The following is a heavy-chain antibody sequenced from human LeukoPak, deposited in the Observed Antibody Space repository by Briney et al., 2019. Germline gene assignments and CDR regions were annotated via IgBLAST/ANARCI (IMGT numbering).Heavy chain of an antibody. J-gene: IGHJ4*02. CDR2: INPNSGGT. D-gene: IGHD6-6*01. CDR1: GYTFTGFY. Sequence: ASVKVSCKASGYTFTGFYMHWVRQAPGQGLEWMGWINPNSGGTNYAQKFQGRVTMTRDTSISTAYMELSRLRSDDTAVYYCARDQDSSSSCCSFDYWGQGTLVSVSS. CDR3: ARDQDSSSSCCSFDY. V-gene: IGHV1-2*02.